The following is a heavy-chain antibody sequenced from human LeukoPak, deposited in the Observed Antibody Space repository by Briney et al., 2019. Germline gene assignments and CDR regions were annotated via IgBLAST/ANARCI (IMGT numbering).Heavy chain of an antibody. CDR1: GGSFSGVH. D-gene: IGHD5-18*01. CDR2: INHSGST. J-gene: IGHJ4*02. V-gene: IGHV4-34*01. Sequence: SETLSLTCAVYGGSFSGVHWRWIRQPPGKGLEWIGDINHSGSTNYNPSLKSRVTISVDTSKNQFSLKLSSATAADTAVYYCARPSAGYSYGYDYWGQGTLVTVSS. CDR3: ARPSAGYSYGYDY.